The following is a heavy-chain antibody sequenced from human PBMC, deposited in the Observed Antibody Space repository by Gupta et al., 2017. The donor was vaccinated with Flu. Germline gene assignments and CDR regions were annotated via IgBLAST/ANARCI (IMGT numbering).Heavy chain of an antibody. CDR2: ISGSGTTI. J-gene: IGHJ4*02. CDR3: ASYYYDSSGTHF. CDR1: TFSSYG. D-gene: IGHD3-22*01. Sequence: TFSSYGMNWVRQVPGKGLGWVSYISGSGTTIYYADSVKGRFTISRDNAKNSLYLQMNSLRAEDTAVYYCASYYYDSSGTHFWGQGTLVTVSS. V-gene: IGHV3-48*01.